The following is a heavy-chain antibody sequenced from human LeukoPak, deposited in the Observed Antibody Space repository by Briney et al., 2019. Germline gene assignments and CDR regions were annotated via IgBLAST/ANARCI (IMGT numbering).Heavy chain of an antibody. CDR1: GFTFSSIA. J-gene: IGHJ4*02. CDR2: IRSNGETT. Sequence: GGSLRLSCAASGFTFSSIAMTWVRQAPGKGLEWVSTIRSNGETTYNADSVKGRFTISRDNSKNTLYLQMNSLRAEDTAVYYCVKDLGRYRNNCFDYWGQGTLVTVSS. D-gene: IGHD1-26*01. V-gene: IGHV3-23*01. CDR3: VKDLGRYRNNCFDY.